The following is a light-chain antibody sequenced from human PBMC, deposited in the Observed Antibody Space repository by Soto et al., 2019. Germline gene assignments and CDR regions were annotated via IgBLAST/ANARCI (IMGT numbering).Light chain of an antibody. Sequence: DIVVTQSPDSLAVSLDERATINCKSSQSVFFSLNNHDSLAWYQQKPGQPLRLLLYWASTRASGVPERFSGSGSGTDFTLTITSLQAEDVGVYYCQQYCTTPPTFGRGTKVEV. CDR1: QSVFFSLNNHDS. J-gene: IGKJ1*01. V-gene: IGKV4-1*01. CDR3: QQYCTTPPT. CDR2: WAS.